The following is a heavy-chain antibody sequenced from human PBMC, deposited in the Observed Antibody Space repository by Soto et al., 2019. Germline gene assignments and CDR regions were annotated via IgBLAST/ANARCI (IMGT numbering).Heavy chain of an antibody. V-gene: IGHV6-1*01. J-gene: IGHJ4*02. D-gene: IGHD6-19*01. Sequence: SQTRTQTGTISGNGGSSNTAASNWFRQSPSRGLEWLGRTYYRSKWYNDYAVSVKSRITINPDTSKNQFSLQLNSVTPEDTAVYYCARELVHIAVAGCIDYWGQGTLVTVSS. CDR1: GNGGSSNTAA. CDR3: ARELVHIAVAGCIDY. CDR2: TYYRSKWYN.